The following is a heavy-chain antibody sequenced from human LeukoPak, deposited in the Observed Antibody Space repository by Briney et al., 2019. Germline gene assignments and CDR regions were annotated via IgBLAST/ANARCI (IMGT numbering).Heavy chain of an antibody. Sequence: SETLSLTCTVSGGSISSRSYYWGWIRQPPGKGLEWIGNIYYEGSTYYNPSLKSRATISVDTSKNQFSLKLSSVTAADTAIYYCARDRSRWDLLPFDYWGQGALVTVSS. CDR2: IYYEGST. J-gene: IGHJ4*02. D-gene: IGHD1-26*01. CDR1: GGSISSRSYY. V-gene: IGHV4-39*07. CDR3: ARDRSRWDLLPFDY.